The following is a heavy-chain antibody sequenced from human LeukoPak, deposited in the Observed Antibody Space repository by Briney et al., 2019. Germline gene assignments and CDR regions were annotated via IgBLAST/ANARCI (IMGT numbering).Heavy chain of an antibody. CDR1: GGTFSSYA. CDR3: ARSNYYDSSRSRGGAFDI. D-gene: IGHD3-22*01. CDR2: IIPIFGTA. Sequence: ASMKVSCKASGGTFSSYAISWVRQAPGQGLEWMGGIIPIFGTANYAQKFQGRVTITADKSTSTAYMELSSLRSEDTAVYYCARSNYYDSSRSRGGAFDIWGQGTMVTVSS. V-gene: IGHV1-69*06. J-gene: IGHJ3*02.